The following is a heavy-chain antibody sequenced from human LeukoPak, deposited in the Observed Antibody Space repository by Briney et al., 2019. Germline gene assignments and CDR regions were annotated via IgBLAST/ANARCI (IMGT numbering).Heavy chain of an antibody. CDR2: IYYSGSP. Sequence: PSETLSLTCTVSGGSISSNSYYWGWIRQPPGKGLEWIGSIYYSGSPYYNPSLKSRVTISVDTSKNQFSLNLSSVTAADTAVYYCARHPRRVANWYFDLWGRGTLVTVSS. D-gene: IGHD3-3*01. CDR1: GGSISSNSYY. V-gene: IGHV4-39*01. CDR3: ARHPRRVANWYFDL. J-gene: IGHJ2*01.